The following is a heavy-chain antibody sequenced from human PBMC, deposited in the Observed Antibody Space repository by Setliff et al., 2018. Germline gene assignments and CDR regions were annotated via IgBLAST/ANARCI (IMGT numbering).Heavy chain of an antibody. V-gene: IGHV4-34*01. J-gene: IGHJ3*02. CDR2: INHYGST. CDR3: ARRWNFGPYGSGIHDGFDM. D-gene: IGHD3-10*01. Sequence: PSETLSLTCTVYGASFSDYYWGWIRQPPGKGLEWIGEINHYGSTSYKSSLKSRVTISVDTSKTQFSLKLSSVTAADTAVYYCARRWNFGPYGSGIHDGFDMWGQGTMVTVSS. CDR1: GASFSDYY.